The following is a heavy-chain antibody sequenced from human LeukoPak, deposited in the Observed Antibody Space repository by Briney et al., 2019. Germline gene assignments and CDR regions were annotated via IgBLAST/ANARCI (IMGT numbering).Heavy chain of an antibody. D-gene: IGHD3-22*01. J-gene: IGHJ4*02. Sequence: SQTLSLTCTVSGGSISSGGYYWTWIRQPPGKGLEWIGYIYYSGTTNYNPSLKSRVTISVDTSKNQFSLKLSSVTAADTAVYYCARAVYDSSAYWVDYWGQGTLVTVSS. V-gene: IGHV4-61*08. CDR3: ARAVYDSSAYWVDY. CDR2: IYYSGTT. CDR1: GGSISSGGYY.